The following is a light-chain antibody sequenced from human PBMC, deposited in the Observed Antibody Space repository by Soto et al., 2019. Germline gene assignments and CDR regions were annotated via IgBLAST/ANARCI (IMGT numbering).Light chain of an antibody. J-gene: IGKJ1*01. CDR3: QQYNDWPRT. CDR1: QSVSST. Sequence: EIVMTQSPSTASVSPGERATLSCRASQSVSSTLAWYQQKPGQAPRLLIYGAPTRATGIPVRFSGSGSGTEFTLTISSLQSEDFAVYYCQQYNDWPRTFGQGNKV. V-gene: IGKV3-15*01. CDR2: GAP.